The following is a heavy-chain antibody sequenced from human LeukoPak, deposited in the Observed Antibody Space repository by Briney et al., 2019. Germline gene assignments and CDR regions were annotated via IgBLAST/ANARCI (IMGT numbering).Heavy chain of an antibody. Sequence: GGSLRLSCAASGFTFSNYWMTSVRQAPGKGPEWVANIKQDGSERNYVDSVKGRFTIARDNTKNSIYLQMTSLRGEDTAVYYCASRAGKPGNTPWCFDYWGQGALVTVSS. CDR1: GFTFSNYW. V-gene: IGHV3-7*01. D-gene: IGHD1-7*01. CDR2: IKQDGSER. J-gene: IGHJ4*02. CDR3: ASRAGKPGNTPWCFDY.